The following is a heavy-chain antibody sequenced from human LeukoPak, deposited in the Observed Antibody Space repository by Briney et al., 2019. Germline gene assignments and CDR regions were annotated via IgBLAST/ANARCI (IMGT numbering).Heavy chain of an antibody. CDR1: GSTVSSNY. V-gene: IGHV3-66*01. CDR2: IYSGGST. D-gene: IGHD2-15*01. Sequence: RPGGCLRLSCAASGSTVSSNYMSWVRQAPGKGLEWVSVIYSGGSTYYADSVKGRFTISRDNSKNTLYLQMNSLRAEDTAVYYCARGGWYYSLHRAFDYWGQGTLVTVSS. J-gene: IGHJ4*02. CDR3: ARGGWYYSLHRAFDY.